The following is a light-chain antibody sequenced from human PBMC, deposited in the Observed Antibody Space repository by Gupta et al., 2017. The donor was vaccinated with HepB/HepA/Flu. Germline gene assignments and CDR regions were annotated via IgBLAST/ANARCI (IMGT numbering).Light chain of an antibody. V-gene: IGLV1-40*01. CDR3: QSYDSSMSRSV. CDR1: SSNIGAGYH. CDR2: GNN. J-gene: IGLJ2*01. Sequence: QSVLTQPPPLSGAPGQCVTISCTGSSSNIGAGYHVHWYQHHPGSGPKLLIFGNNNRPSGVPDRFSASKSGSSAALAITGLQAEDEADYYCQSYDSSMSRSVFGGGTRLTVL.